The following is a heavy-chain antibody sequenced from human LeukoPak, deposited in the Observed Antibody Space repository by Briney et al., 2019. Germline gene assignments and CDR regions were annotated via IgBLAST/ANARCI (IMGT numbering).Heavy chain of an antibody. CDR3: AREIKEDYFDY. CDR1: SVSFSSYY. Sequence: PSETLSLTCTLSSVSFSSYYWSWIRQPAGKGLECIGRIYTSGSTNYNPSLKSRVTMSLDTSKKQFSLKLSSVTAADTAVYYCAREIKEDYFDYWGQGTLVTVSS. CDR2: IYTSGST. J-gene: IGHJ4*02. V-gene: IGHV4-4*07.